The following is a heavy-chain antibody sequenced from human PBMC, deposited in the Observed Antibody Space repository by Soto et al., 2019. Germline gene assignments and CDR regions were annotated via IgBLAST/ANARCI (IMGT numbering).Heavy chain of an antibody. CDR3: AKDLRDGFDP. CDR2: ISYDGSNK. J-gene: IGHJ5*02. Sequence: VQLVESGGGLVKPGGSLRLSCAASGFTFSSYGMHWVRQAPGKGLEWVAVISYDGSNKYYADSVKGRFTISRDNSKNTLYLQMNSLRAEDTAVYYCAKDLRDGFDPWGQGTLVTVSS. CDR1: GFTFSSYG. V-gene: IGHV3-30*18.